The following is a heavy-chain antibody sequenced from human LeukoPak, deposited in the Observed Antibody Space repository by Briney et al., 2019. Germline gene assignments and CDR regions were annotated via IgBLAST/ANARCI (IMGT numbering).Heavy chain of an antibody. J-gene: IGHJ4*02. V-gene: IGHV3-48*04. CDR2: ISSTGSTI. CDR1: GFTLSIYS. CDR3: ARQSWITMVRGGPTRGTSDY. Sequence: GGSLRLSCAASGFTLSIYSMNWVRQAPGKGLEWVSYISSTGSTIYYADSVKGRFTISRDNAKNSLYLQMNSLRAEDTAVYYCARQSWITMVRGGPTRGTSDYWGQGTLVTVSS. D-gene: IGHD3-10*01.